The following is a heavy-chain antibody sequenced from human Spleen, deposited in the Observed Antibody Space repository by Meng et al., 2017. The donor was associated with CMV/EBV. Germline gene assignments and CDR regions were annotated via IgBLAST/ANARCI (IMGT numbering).Heavy chain of an antibody. D-gene: IGHD3-16*01. CDR2: ISGSSRYV. V-gene: IGHV3-21*01. CDR3: ARGIGVTPFDP. Sequence: GESLKISCEASGFTFSDFSMNWVRQVPGKGLEWVSSISGSSRYVYYADSVKGRFTISRDNAKKSLYLQMNSLRAEDTAVYYCARGIGVTPFDPWGQGTLVTVSS. J-gene: IGHJ5*02. CDR1: GFTFSDFS.